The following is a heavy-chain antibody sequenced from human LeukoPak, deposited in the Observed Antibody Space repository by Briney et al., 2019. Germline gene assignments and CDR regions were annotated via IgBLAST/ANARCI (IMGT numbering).Heavy chain of an antibody. CDR2: ISYDGSNK. V-gene: IGHV3-30*18. Sequence: GGSLRLSCAASGFTFSSYGMHWVRQAPGKGLEWVAVISYDGSNKYYADSVEGRFTISRDNSKNTLYLQMNSLRAEDTAVYYCAKGGYYDILTGYPTGFDYWGQGTLVTVSS. J-gene: IGHJ4*02. CDR1: GFTFSSYG. D-gene: IGHD3-9*01. CDR3: AKGGYYDILTGYPTGFDY.